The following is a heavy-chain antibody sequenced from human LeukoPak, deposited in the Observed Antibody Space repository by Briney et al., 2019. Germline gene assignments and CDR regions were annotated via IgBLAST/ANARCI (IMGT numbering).Heavy chain of an antibody. CDR1: GFTFSSYW. CDR3: AREGPPYYDFWSGYHNWFDP. D-gene: IGHD3-3*01. Sequence: PGGSLRLSCAASGFTFSSYWMHWVRQAPGKGLVWVPRINSDGSSTSYADSVKGRFTISRDNAKNTLYLQMNSLRAEDTAVYHCAREGPPYYDFWSGYHNWFDPWGQGTLVTVSS. CDR2: INSDGSST. J-gene: IGHJ5*02. V-gene: IGHV3-74*01.